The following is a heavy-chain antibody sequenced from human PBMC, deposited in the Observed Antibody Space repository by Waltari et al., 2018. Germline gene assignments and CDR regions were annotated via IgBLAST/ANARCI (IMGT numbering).Heavy chain of an antibody. J-gene: IGHJ5*02. Sequence: QVQLVQSGSEMKKPGASVKVSCKASGSTSITYGVNLVRQAPGQGLEGMGWINTNTGKPTYAQGFTGRFVFSSDTSVNTAYLQISNLKTEDTAVYYCARGDIVIVPAADNWFDPWGQGTLVTVSS. V-gene: IGHV7-4-1*02. CDR3: ARGDIVIVPAADNWFDP. D-gene: IGHD2-15*01. CDR1: GSTSITYG. CDR2: INTNTGKP.